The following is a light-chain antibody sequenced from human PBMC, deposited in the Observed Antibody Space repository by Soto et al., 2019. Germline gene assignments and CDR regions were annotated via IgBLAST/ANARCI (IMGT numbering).Light chain of an antibody. Sequence: IQMTQSPSSLSASVGDRVTITCQASQDISKNLNWYHQKLGKAPKLLIYDASSLQTGVPSRFSGSGSATHFTFTISSLQTEDIATYYCQQYDNLRPITFGQGTRLEIK. V-gene: IGKV1-33*01. J-gene: IGKJ5*01. CDR1: QDISKN. CDR3: QQYDNLRPIT. CDR2: DAS.